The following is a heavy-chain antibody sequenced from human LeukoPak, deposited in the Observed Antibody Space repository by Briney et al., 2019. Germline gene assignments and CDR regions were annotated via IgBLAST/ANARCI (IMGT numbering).Heavy chain of an antibody. V-gene: IGHV3-33*03. CDR3: TKADEMNMDY. CDR1: GFTFSRYG. CDR2: IWYDGSIE. Sequence: GGSLRLSCVASGFTFSRYGMHWVRQAPGKGLEWVAVIWYDGSIEYYADSVKGRFTISKDDSKNTLYLQMNSLRAEDTAVYYCTKADEMNMDYWGQGTLVTVSS. D-gene: IGHD2/OR15-2a*01. J-gene: IGHJ4*02.